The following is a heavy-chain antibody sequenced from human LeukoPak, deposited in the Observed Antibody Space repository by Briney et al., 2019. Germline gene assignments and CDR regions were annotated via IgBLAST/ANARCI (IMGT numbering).Heavy chain of an antibody. D-gene: IGHD4-17*01. V-gene: IGHV3-21*01. CDR3: ATLPTTVTGDFDY. J-gene: IGHJ4*02. CDR2: ISSSSSYI. Sequence: GGSLRLSCAASGFTFSSYSMNWVRQAPGKGLEWVSSISSSSSYIYYADSVKGRFTISGDNAKNSLYLQMNSLRAEDTAVYYCATLPTTVTGDFDYWGQGTLVTVSS. CDR1: GFTFSSYS.